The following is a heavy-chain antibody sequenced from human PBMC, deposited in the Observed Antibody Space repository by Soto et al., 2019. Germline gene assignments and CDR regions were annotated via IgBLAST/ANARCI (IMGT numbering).Heavy chain of an antibody. CDR1: GFTFSSYW. D-gene: IGHD6-6*01. Sequence: GGSLRLSCAASGFTFSSYWMSWVRQAPGKGLEWVANIKEDGSEKYYVDSVKGRFTISRDNAKNSLYLQMNSLRAEDTAVYYCARDIAARPSWFDPWGQGTLVTV. J-gene: IGHJ5*02. CDR3: ARDIAARPSWFDP. V-gene: IGHV3-7*01. CDR2: IKEDGSEK.